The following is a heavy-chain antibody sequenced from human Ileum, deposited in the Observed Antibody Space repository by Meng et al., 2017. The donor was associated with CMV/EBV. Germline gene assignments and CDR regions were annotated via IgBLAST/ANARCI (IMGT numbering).Heavy chain of an antibody. J-gene: IGHJ5*02. CDR1: GDSLSTGDYY. CDR2: IFATGTT. V-gene: IGHV4-61*02. CDR3: ARDRFDP. Sequence: QVHLMGPGPGLVKPSQTLSLTCTVSGDSLSTGDYYWSWIRQPAGKGLEWIGRIFATGTTNYNPSLKSRVTMSVDTSKNQFSLKLTSVTAADTAVYFCARDRFDPWGQGALVTVSS.